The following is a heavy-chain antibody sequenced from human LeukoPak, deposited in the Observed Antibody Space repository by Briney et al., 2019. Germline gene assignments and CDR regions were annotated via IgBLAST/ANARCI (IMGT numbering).Heavy chain of an antibody. CDR2: IYYSGST. Sequence: PSETLSLTCTVSGESISGFYWTWIRQPPGKGLEWIGYIYYSGSTNYNPSLKSRVAISVDTSKNQFSLKLSSVTAADTAVYYCARGVVIAPQTFDYWGQGTLVTVSS. D-gene: IGHD2-21*01. V-gene: IGHV4-59*01. CDR3: ARGVVIAPQTFDY. CDR1: GESISGFY. J-gene: IGHJ4*02.